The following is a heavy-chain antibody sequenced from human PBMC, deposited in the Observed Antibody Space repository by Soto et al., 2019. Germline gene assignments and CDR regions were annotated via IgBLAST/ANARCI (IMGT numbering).Heavy chain of an antibody. CDR2: IYYSGST. Sequence: SETLSLTCTVSGGSISSGDYYWSWIRQPPGKGLEWIGYIYYSGSTYYNPSLKSRVTISVDKSKNQFSLKLSSVTAADTAVYYCARDPRTYCSSTSCYDAFDIWGQGTMVTVS. D-gene: IGHD2-2*01. J-gene: IGHJ3*02. CDR3: ARDPRTYCSSTSCYDAFDI. CDR1: GGSISSGDYY. V-gene: IGHV4-30-4*01.